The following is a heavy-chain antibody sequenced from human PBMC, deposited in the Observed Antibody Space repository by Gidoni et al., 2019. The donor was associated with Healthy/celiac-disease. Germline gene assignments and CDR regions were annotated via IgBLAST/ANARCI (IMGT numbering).Heavy chain of an antibody. CDR2: ISGSGGST. D-gene: IGHD3-22*01. CDR3: AKVGYDWNHHYYDSSGYSIAEYFQH. V-gene: IGHV3-23*01. CDR1: GFTFSSYA. J-gene: IGHJ1*01. Sequence: EVQLLESGGGLVQPGGSLRLPCAASGFTFSSYALSWVRQAPGKGLGWVSAISGSGGSTYYADSVNGRFTISRDNSKNTLYLQMNSLRAEDTAVYYCAKVGYDWNHHYYDSSGYSIAEYFQHWGQGTLVTVSS.